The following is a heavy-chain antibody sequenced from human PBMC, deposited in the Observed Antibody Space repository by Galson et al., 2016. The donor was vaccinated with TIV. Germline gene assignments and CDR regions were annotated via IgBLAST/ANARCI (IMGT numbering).Heavy chain of an antibody. CDR1: GGAISDYY. V-gene: IGHV4-59*01. J-gene: IGHJ6*02. Sequence: LSLTCSVSGGAISDYYWTWMRQPPGKGLEWLGSFYYSGNTNYNPSFKSRVTISVDTSKNQFSLRLNSVTAADTAVYYCARKAGYYYYAMDVWGQGTTVTVSS. CDR2: FYYSGNT. CDR3: ARKAGYYYYAMDV.